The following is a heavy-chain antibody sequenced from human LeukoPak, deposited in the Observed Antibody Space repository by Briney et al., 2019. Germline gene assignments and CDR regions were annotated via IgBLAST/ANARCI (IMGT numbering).Heavy chain of an antibody. D-gene: IGHD6-19*01. Sequence: GGSLRLSCAASGFTFSSYGMHWVRQAPGKGLEWVAAISYDGSNRYYADSVKGRFTISRDNSKNTLYLQMNSLRAEDTAVYYCAKDHYSSGWYVYYFDYWGQGTLVTVSS. J-gene: IGHJ4*02. V-gene: IGHV3-30*18. CDR3: AKDHYSSGWYVYYFDY. CDR1: GFTFSSYG. CDR2: ISYDGSNR.